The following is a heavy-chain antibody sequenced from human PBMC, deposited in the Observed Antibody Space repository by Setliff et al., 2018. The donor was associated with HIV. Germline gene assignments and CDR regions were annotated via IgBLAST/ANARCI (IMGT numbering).Heavy chain of an antibody. V-gene: IGHV3-21*01. D-gene: IGHD3-3*01. J-gene: IGHJ4*02. Sequence: GGSLRLSCAASGFIFSGYTMVWVRQAPGKGLEWVSSISSSGNFIYYEDSVQGRFTVSRDNSKNSLYLQMNSLRVEDTAVYYCARAFSGYYFDYWGQGTLVTVSS. CDR3: ARAFSGYYFDY. CDR1: GFIFSGYT. CDR2: ISSSGNFI.